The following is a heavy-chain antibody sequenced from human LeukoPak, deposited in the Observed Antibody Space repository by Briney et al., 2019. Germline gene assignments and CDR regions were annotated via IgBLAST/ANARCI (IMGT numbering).Heavy chain of an antibody. CDR1: GFTFSSYG. Sequence: PGGSLRLSCAASGFTFSSYGMHWVRQAPGKGLEWVAVISYDGSNKYYADSVKGRFTISRDNSKNTLYLQMNSLRAEDTAVYYCARGYCSGGSCYSGSVWGQGTLVTVSS. CDR2: ISYDGSNK. CDR3: ARGYCSGGSCYSGSV. J-gene: IGHJ4*02. D-gene: IGHD2-15*01. V-gene: IGHV3-30*03.